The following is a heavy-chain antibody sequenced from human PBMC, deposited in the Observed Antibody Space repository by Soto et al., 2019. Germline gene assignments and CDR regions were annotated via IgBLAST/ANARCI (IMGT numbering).Heavy chain of an antibody. CDR2: IWYDGSNK. CDR3: ARAGIYCSGGSCWNEYYFDY. V-gene: IGHV3-33*01. J-gene: IGHJ4*02. CDR1: GFTFSSYG. Sequence: GESLKISCAASGFTFSSYGMHWVRQAPGKGLEWVAVIWYDGSNKYYADSVKGRFTISRDNSKNTLYLQMNSLRAEDTAVYYCARAGIYCSGGSCWNEYYFDYWGQGTLVTVSS. D-gene: IGHD2-15*01.